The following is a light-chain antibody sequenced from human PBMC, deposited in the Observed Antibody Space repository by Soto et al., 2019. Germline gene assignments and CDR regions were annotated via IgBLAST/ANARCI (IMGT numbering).Light chain of an antibody. Sequence: DIQMTQSPSFLSASVGDRVTITCRASQGINSYLAWYQQKPGKAPKVXMYDASTLQRGVPSRFRGSGSGTELTIAISSLQPEDFETYYCQQFNDYPITFGQGTRLEIK. CDR3: QQFNDYPIT. V-gene: IGKV1-9*01. J-gene: IGKJ5*01. CDR2: DAS. CDR1: QGINSY.